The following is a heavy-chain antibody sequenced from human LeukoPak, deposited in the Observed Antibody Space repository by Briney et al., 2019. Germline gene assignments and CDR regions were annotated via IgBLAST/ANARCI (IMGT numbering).Heavy chain of an antibody. Sequence: PSETLSLTCAVYGGSFSGYYWSWIRQPPGKGLEWIGEINHSGSTNYNPSLKSRVTISVDTSKNQFSLKLSAVTAADTALYYCARGGIATPGVGGYFDYWGQGIFVTVSS. CDR2: INHSGST. CDR1: GGSFSGYY. D-gene: IGHD6-13*01. J-gene: IGHJ4*02. V-gene: IGHV4-34*01. CDR3: ARGGIATPGVGGYFDY.